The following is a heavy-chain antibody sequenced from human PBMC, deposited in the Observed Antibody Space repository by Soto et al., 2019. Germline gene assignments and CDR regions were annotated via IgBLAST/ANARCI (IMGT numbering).Heavy chain of an antibody. CDR1: GFTFSSYG. V-gene: IGHV3-33*01. CDR3: ARAVRRLYNGRAV. CDR2: IWYHGSKK. J-gene: IGHJ6*02. D-gene: IGHD1-20*01. Sequence: SLGLYCAASGFTFSSYGMNWVRQAPVKGLEWVALIWYHGSKKYYSQSVKGGFTISRDTSKDTLYLEMDSLRAENTPAYYCARAVRRLYNGRAVGGQGTRVPLSS.